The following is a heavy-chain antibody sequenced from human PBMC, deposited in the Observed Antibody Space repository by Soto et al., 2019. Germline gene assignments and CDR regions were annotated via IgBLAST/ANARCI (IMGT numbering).Heavy chain of an antibody. Sequence: SVKVSCKASGGTFSSYTISWVRQAPGQGLEWMGRIIPILGIANYAQKLQGRVTITADKSTSTAYIELSSLRSEDTAVYYCARVALDILTGYYTFDYWGQGTLVTVSS. V-gene: IGHV1-69*02. D-gene: IGHD3-9*01. CDR1: GGTFSSYT. CDR3: ARVALDILTGYYTFDY. CDR2: IIPILGIA. J-gene: IGHJ4*02.